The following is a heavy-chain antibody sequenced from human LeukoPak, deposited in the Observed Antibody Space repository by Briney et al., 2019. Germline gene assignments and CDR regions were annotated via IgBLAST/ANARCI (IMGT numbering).Heavy chain of an antibody. CDR3: IKSSGDWH. J-gene: IGHJ4*02. Sequence: KPGGSLRPSCAASAFTFDDYGMSWVRQAPGKGLEWVGRISTKTDGGTTDYAAPVKGRFTISRDDSKNTLYLQMNSLKTEDTAVYYCIKSSGDWHWGQGTLVTVSS. CDR2: ISTKTDGGTT. V-gene: IGHV3-15*01. CDR1: AFTFDDYG. D-gene: IGHD2-21*02.